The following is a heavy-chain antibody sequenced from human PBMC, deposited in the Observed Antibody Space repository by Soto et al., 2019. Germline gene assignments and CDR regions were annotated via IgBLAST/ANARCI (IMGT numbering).Heavy chain of an antibody. J-gene: IGHJ4*02. V-gene: IGHV1-46*01. CDR3: ARAGGYNWNRRAFDY. D-gene: IGHD1-20*01. CDR2: INPSGGST. CDR1: GYTFTSYY. Sequence: QVQLVQSGAEVKKPGASVKVSCKASGYTFTSYYMHWVRQAPGQGLEWMGIINPSGGSTSYAQKFRGRVTMTRDTSTSTVYMELSSLRSEDTAVYYCARAGGYNWNRRAFDYWGQGTLVTVSS.